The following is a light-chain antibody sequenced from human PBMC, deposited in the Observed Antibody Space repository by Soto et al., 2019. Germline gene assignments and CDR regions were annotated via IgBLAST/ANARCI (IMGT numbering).Light chain of an antibody. J-gene: IGKJ2*01. V-gene: IGKV4-1*01. Sequence: DIVMTQSPDSLAVSLGERATINCKSSQSILYSSNNKNSLAWYRQKPGQPPKLLIYWASTRESGVPDRFSGSGSGTDFTLTISSLQAEDVAVYYCHQYYSFHTFGQGTKLEIK. CDR2: WAS. CDR3: HQYYSFHT. CDR1: QSILYSSNNKNS.